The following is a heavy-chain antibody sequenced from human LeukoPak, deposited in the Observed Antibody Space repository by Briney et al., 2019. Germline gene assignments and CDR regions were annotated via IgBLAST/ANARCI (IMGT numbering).Heavy chain of an antibody. V-gene: IGHV3-23*01. Sequence: GSLRLSCAASGFTVSSNYMSWVRQAPGKGLEWVSAISGSGGSTYYADSVKGRFTISRDNSKNTLYLQMNSLRAEDTAVYYCARDRGGTMIVVVWGQGTLVTVSS. CDR3: ARDRGGTMIVVV. J-gene: IGHJ4*02. CDR1: GFTVSSNY. CDR2: ISGSGGST. D-gene: IGHD3-22*01.